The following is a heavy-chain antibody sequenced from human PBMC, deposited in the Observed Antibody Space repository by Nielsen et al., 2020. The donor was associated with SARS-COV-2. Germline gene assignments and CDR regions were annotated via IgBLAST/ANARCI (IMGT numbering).Heavy chain of an antibody. J-gene: IGHJ4*02. Sequence: SETLSLTCTVSGGSIDSPSYYWGWIRQPPGKGLEWIGTIYYSGSTYGNPSLESRVTMSVDTSKNHFSLKLSSVTAADTAVYYCARQTRYCSGGTCQRVFDSWGQGTLVTVSS. CDR1: GGSIDSPSYY. D-gene: IGHD2-15*01. CDR3: ARQTRYCSGGTCQRVFDS. V-gene: IGHV4-39*01. CDR2: IYYSGST.